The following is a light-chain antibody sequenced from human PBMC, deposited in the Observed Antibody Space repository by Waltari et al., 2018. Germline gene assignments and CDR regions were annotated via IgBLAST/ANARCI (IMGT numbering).Light chain of an antibody. CDR1: ASVNRH. Sequence: IQVTQSPSTLSASVGDRVNITCRTSASVNRHLAWYQQKPGRAPNLLIYKASTLETGAPSKFSGSGSGTEFSLTITNLQRDDFATYFCQHYDSYQYAFGPGTKLEIK. CDR3: QHYDSYQYA. CDR2: KAS. V-gene: IGKV1-5*03. J-gene: IGKJ2*01.